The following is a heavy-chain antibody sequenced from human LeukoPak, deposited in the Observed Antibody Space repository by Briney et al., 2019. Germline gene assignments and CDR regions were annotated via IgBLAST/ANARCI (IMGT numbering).Heavy chain of an antibody. Sequence: PGGSLRLSCAASGFTVSSNHMNWVRQAPGKGLEWVSVIFSGGDTSYADSVKGRFTISRDSSKNTLFLQMSSLTPEDTAVYYCMRQGLGGAGRWGQGTLVTVSS. CDR2: IFSGGDT. V-gene: IGHV3-66*02. D-gene: IGHD6-19*01. CDR3: MRQGLGGAGR. J-gene: IGHJ4*02. CDR1: GFTVSSNH.